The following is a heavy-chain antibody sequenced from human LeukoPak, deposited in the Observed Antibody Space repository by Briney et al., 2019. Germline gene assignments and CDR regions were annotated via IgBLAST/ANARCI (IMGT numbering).Heavy chain of an antibody. CDR3: AKERLRYYDSLEGYFDY. D-gene: IGHD3-22*01. CDR1: GLTFSSYA. CDR2: INKSGGST. V-gene: IGHV3-23*01. J-gene: IGHJ4*02. Sequence: GGSLRLSCAASGLTFSSYAMSWVRQAPGKGLEWVSIINKSGGSTNYADSVKGRFTISRDNSENTLYLQVNSLRAEDTALYYCAKERLRYYDSLEGYFDYWGQGTLVTVSS.